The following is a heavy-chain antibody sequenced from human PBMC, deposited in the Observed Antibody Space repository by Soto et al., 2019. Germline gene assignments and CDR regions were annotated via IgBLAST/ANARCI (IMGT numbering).Heavy chain of an antibody. CDR3: ARDLGGPLIPPTWCYFDY. J-gene: IGHJ4*02. D-gene: IGHD3-16*01. CDR2: TYYRSKWYN. V-gene: IGHV6-1*01. CDR1: GDSVSSNSAA. Sequence: QSQTLSLTCAISGDSVSSNSAAWNWIRQSPSRGLEWLGRTYYRSKWYNDYAVSVKSRITINPDTSKNQFSLQLNSVTPEDTAVYYCARDLGGPLIPPTWCYFDYWGQGTLVTVSS.